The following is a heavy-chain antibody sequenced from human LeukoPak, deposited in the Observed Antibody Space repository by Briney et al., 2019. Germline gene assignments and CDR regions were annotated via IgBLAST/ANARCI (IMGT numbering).Heavy chain of an antibody. Sequence: ASVTVSCKVSGYTLTELSMHWVRQAPGKGLEWMGGFDPEDGETIYAQKFQGRVTMTEDTSTDTAYMELSSLRSEDTAVYYCATLLTSYYYMDVWGKGTTVTVSS. J-gene: IGHJ6*03. CDR2: FDPEDGET. CDR1: GYTLTELS. CDR3: ATLLTSYYYMDV. V-gene: IGHV1-24*01.